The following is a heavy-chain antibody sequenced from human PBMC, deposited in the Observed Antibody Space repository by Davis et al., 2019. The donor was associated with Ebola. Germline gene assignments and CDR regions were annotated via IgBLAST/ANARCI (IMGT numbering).Heavy chain of an antibody. J-gene: IGHJ6*04. CDR1: GGSFTDYY. V-gene: IGHV4-34*01. Sequence: MPSETLSLTCAVYGGSFTDYYWSWIRQPPGKGLEWIGESNHGGSTNYNPSLKSRVTISVDTSKNQFSLKLTSVAAADTAVYYCAKGSVTIFGVAPDYYGMDVWGKGTTVTVSS. CDR3: AKGSVTIFGVAPDYYGMDV. CDR2: SNHGGST. D-gene: IGHD3-3*01.